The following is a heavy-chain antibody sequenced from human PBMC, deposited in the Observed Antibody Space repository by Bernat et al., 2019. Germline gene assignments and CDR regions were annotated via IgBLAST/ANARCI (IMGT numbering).Heavy chain of an antibody. CDR3: ARGPSGSYGIWYFDL. J-gene: IGHJ2*01. CDR1: GGSISSGGYY. V-gene: IGHV4-31*03. Sequence: QVQLQESGPGLVKPSQTLSLTCTVSGGSISSGGYYWSWIRQPPGKGLEWIGYIYYSGSTYYNPSLKSRVTISVDTSKNQFSLKLSSVTAADTAVYYCARGPSGSYGIWYFDLWGRGTLVTVSS. D-gene: IGHD1-26*01. CDR2: IYYSGST.